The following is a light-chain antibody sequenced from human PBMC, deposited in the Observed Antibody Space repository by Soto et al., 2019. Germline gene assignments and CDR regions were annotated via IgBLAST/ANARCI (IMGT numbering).Light chain of an antibody. CDR1: QSVLFSSNNKNY. CDR2: WAS. V-gene: IGKV4-1*01. J-gene: IGKJ4*01. Sequence: DIVMTQSPDSLAVSLGERVTINCKSSQSVLFSSNNKNYLAWYQQKPGQPPKLLIYWASTRDSGVPDRFSGSGSGTDFALTISSLQAEDVAVYYCQQYYSTPLTFGGGTKVEI. CDR3: QQYYSTPLT.